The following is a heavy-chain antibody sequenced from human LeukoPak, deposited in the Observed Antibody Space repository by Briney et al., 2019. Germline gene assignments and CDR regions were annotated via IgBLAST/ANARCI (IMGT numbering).Heavy chain of an antibody. CDR2: IIPIFGTA. V-gene: IGHV1-69*05. CDR3: AAAVYYYDSSGYYRGFDY. D-gene: IGHD3-22*01. Sequence: SVKVSCKASGGTFSSYAISWVRQAPGRGLEWMGGIIPIFGTANYAQKFQGRVTITTDESTSTAYMELSSLRSEDTAVYYCAAAVYYYDSSGYYRGFDYWGQGTLVTVSP. CDR1: GGTFSSYA. J-gene: IGHJ4*02.